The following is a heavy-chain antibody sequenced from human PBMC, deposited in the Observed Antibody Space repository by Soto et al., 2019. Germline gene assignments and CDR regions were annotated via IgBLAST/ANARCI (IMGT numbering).Heavy chain of an antibody. CDR3: ARGGEDIVVVPAATPLYYYMDV. V-gene: IGHV3-33*01. CDR1: GFTFSSYG. J-gene: IGHJ6*03. Sequence: QVQLVESGGGVVQPGRSLRLSCAASGFTFSSYGMHWVRQAPGKGLERVAVIWYDGSNKYYADSVKGRFTISRDNSKNTLYLQMNSLRAEDTAVYYCARGGEDIVVVPAATPLYYYMDVWGKGTTVTVSS. D-gene: IGHD2-2*01. CDR2: IWYDGSNK.